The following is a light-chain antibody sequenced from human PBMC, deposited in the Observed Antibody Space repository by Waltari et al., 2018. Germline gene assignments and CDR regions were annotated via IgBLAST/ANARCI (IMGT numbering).Light chain of an antibody. CDR2: DVS. CDR1: SNDVGGYNS. Sequence: PASVSGSPGQSVTIFCAGTSNDVGGYNSVSWYQEHPGQAPRVIIYDVSDRPSGVSDRFSGSKSGNTASLTISGLQAEDEADYYCSSQSSNDVVLFGGGTKLTVL. J-gene: IGLJ2*01. V-gene: IGLV2-14*01. CDR3: SSQSSNDVVL.